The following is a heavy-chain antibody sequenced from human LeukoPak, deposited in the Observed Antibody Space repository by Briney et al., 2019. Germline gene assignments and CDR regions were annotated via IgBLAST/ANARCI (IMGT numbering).Heavy chain of an antibody. Sequence: ASVKVSCKASGYTFTSYYMHWVRQAPGQGLEWMGMLNPSDDTTTYAQKFQGRITMTRDTSTSTVYMELSSLRSEETAVYYCATAHDSSSWYTAFCYWGQGTLVTVSS. V-gene: IGHV1-46*03. CDR1: GYTFTSYY. CDR2: LNPSDDTT. J-gene: IGHJ4*02. D-gene: IGHD6-13*01. CDR3: ATAHDSSSWYTAFCY.